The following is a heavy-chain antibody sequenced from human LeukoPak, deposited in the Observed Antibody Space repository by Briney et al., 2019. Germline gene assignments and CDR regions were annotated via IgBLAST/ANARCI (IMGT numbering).Heavy chain of an antibody. Sequence: SQTLSLTCALSGDSVSSNSAAWNWIRQSPSRGLEWLGRTYYRSKWYNDYAVSVKSRITINPDTSKNQYSLQLNSVTPEDTAVYYCARGPILAAAVGPFDPWGQGTLVTVSS. CDR2: TYYRSKWYN. CDR3: ARGPILAAAVGPFDP. CDR1: GDSVSSNSAA. V-gene: IGHV6-1*01. J-gene: IGHJ5*02. D-gene: IGHD6-13*01.